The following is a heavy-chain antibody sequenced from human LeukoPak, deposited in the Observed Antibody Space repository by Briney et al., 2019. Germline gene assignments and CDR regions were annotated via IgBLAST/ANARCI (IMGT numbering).Heavy chain of an antibody. CDR3: ARHNNY. CDR1: GGSVSSSYW. Sequence: PSETLSLTCTVSGGSVSSSYWMHWVRQAPGKGLVWVSRINTDGSSTTYADSVKGRSTISRDNAKNTLYLQMNSLSAEDTAVYYCARHNNYWGQGTLVTVSS. J-gene: IGHJ4*02. CDR2: INTDGSST. V-gene: IGHV3-74*01. D-gene: IGHD2/OR15-2a*01.